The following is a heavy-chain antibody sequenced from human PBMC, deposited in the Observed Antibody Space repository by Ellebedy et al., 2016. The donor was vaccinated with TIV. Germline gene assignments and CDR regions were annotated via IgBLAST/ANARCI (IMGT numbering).Heavy chain of an antibody. D-gene: IGHD3-16*01. V-gene: IGHV3-7*01. CDR3: ASGFVHYGAFDI. Sequence: GESLKISXAASGFTFSNYWMTWVRQAPGKGLEWVANIKLDGSEKYYVDSVEGRFTISRDNAKNSLYLQMNSLRAEDTAIYYCASGFVHYGAFDIWGQGAVVTVSS. CDR2: IKLDGSEK. CDR1: GFTFSNYW. J-gene: IGHJ3*02.